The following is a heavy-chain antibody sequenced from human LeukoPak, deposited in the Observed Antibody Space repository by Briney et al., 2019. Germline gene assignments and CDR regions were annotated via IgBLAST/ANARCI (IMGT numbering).Heavy chain of an antibody. CDR3: ARGDVHDGPGH. Sequence: PGGSLRLSCAASGFTFSSYGMHWVRQAPGKGLDWVAGIWYDGTNKYYADSVKGRFTISRDNSKNTLYLQMDSLRADDTAVYYCARGDVHDGPGHWGQGTLVTISS. D-gene: IGHD1-1*01. V-gene: IGHV3-33*01. CDR2: IWYDGTNK. J-gene: IGHJ4*02. CDR1: GFTFSSYG.